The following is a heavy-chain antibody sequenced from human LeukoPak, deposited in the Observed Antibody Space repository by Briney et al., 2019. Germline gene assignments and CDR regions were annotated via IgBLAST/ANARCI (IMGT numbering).Heavy chain of an antibody. D-gene: IGHD2-2*01. J-gene: IGHJ3*02. CDR3: AKDMNRGIVVVPAAIRAAFDI. V-gene: IGHV3-9*01. CDR2: ISWNSGSI. Sequence: GGSLRLSCAASGFTFSSYWMHWVRQAPGKGLEWVSGISWNSGSIGYADSVKGRFTISRDNAKNSLYLQMNSLRAEDTALYYCAKDMNRGIVVVPAAIRAAFDIWGQGTMVTVSS. CDR1: GFTFSSYW.